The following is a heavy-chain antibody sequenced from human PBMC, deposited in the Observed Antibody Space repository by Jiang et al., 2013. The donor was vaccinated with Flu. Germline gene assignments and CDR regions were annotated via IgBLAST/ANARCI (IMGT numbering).Heavy chain of an antibody. D-gene: IGHD2-2*01. CDR1: GYXFSSYW. V-gene: IGHV5-51*01. CDR3: ARRSCPECSSTTIYRGGEAYFDS. Sequence: LKISCNGSGYXFSSYWIGWVRQMPGKAWSGWGPSILVTLISDTAVLPSRVTISADKSISTAYLQWSSLKASDTAMYYCARRSCPECSSTTIYRGGEAYFDSWGQGTLVTVSS. CDR2: SILVTLIS. J-gene: IGHJ4*02.